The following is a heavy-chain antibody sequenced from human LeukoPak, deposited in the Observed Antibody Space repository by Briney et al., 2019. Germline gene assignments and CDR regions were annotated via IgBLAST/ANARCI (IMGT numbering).Heavy chain of an antibody. J-gene: IGHJ6*02. CDR1: GFTFSSYA. CDR3: AKDRDFGDPYYYYGMDV. CDR2: ISGSGGTT. V-gene: IGHV3-23*01. D-gene: IGHD4-17*01. Sequence: PGGSLRLSCAASGFTFSSYAMSWVRQAPGRGLEWVSAISGSGGTTDYADSVKGRFSISRDNSKNTLYLQMNSLTAEDTAVYYCAKDRDFGDPYYYYGMDVWGQGTTVTVSS.